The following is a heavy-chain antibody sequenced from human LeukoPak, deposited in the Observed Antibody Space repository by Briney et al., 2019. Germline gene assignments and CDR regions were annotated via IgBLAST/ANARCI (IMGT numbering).Heavy chain of an antibody. CDR2: TYYRSKWYN. D-gene: IGHD6-19*01. CDR3: ARVGIAVAGTLSAFDI. CDR1: GDSVSSNSAA. J-gene: IGHJ3*02. V-gene: IGHV6-1*01. Sequence: SQTLSLTCAISGDSVSSNSAAWNWIRQSPSRGLEWLGRTYYRSKWYNDYAVSVKSRITINPDTSKNQFSLQLNSVTPEDTAVYYCARVGIAVAGTLSAFDIWGQGTMVTVSS.